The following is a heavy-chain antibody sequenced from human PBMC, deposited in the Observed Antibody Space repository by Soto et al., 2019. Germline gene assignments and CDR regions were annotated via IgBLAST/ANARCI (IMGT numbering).Heavy chain of an antibody. CDR1: GFTFSSYA. J-gene: IGHJ4*02. V-gene: IGHV3-23*01. Sequence: EVQLLGSGGGLVQPGGSLRLSCAASGFTFSSYAMSWVRQAPGKGLEWVSAISGSGGSTYYADSEKGRFTISRDNSNNTLYLQMNSLRAEDTAVYYCAKDTYDYIWGRYRDYWGQGTVVTGSS. CDR2: ISGSGGST. CDR3: AKDTYDYIWGRYRDY. D-gene: IGHD3-16*01.